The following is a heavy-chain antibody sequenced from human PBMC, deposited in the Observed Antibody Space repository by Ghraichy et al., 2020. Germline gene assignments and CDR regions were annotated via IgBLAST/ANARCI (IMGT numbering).Heavy chain of an antibody. CDR2: TYYRSKWYN. D-gene: IGHD3-22*01. V-gene: IGHV6-1*01. CDR3: ARDGRDYYDSSGYYPWYFDY. Sequence: SQTLSLTCAISGDSVSSNSAAWNWIRQSPSRGLEWLGRTYYRSKWYNDYAVSVKSRITINPDTSKNQFSLQLNSVTPEDTAVYYCARDGRDYYDSSGYYPWYFDYWGQGTLVTVSS. J-gene: IGHJ4*01. CDR1: GDSVSSNSAA.